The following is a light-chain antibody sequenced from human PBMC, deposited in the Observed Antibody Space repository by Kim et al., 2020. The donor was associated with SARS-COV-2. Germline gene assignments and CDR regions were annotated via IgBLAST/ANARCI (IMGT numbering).Light chain of an antibody. J-gene: IGLJ3*02. Sequence: NFMLTQPHSVSESPGKTVTISCTRSSGSIASNYVQWYQQRPGSAPTTVIYEDNQRPSGVPDRFSGSIDSSSNSASLTISGLKTEDEADYYCQSYDSSNYPWVFGGGTQLTVL. CDR1: SGSIASNY. CDR2: EDN. V-gene: IGLV6-57*04. CDR3: QSYDSSNYPWV.